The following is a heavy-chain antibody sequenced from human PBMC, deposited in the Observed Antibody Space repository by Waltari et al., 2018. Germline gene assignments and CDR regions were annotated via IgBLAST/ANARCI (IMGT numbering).Heavy chain of an antibody. J-gene: IGHJ4*02. CDR3: ARTFSSSWYSDY. CDR1: GGSISSYS. CDR2: IYYSGST. D-gene: IGHD6-13*01. Sequence: QVQLQESGPGLVKPSETLSLTCTVSGGSISSYSWNWIRQPPGKGLEWSGYIYYSGSTNYNPSLKSRVTISVDTSKNQFSLKLSSVTAADTAVYYCARTFSSSWYSDYWGQGTLVTVSS. V-gene: IGHV4-59*01.